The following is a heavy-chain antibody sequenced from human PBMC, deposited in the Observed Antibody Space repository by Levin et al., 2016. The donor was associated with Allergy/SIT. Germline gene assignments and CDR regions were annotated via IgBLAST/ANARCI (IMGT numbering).Heavy chain of an antibody. CDR1: GYTFTSYG. J-gene: IGHJ4*02. Sequence: ASVKVSCKASGYTFTSYGISWVRQAPGQGLEWMGWISAYNGNTNYAQKLQGRVTMTTDTSTSTAYMELRSLRSDDTAVYYCARGRMPYSSSWYGSVSYFDYWGQGTLVTVSS. CDR3: ARGRMPYSSSWYGSVSYFDY. CDR2: ISAYNGNT. V-gene: IGHV1-18*01. D-gene: IGHD6-13*01.